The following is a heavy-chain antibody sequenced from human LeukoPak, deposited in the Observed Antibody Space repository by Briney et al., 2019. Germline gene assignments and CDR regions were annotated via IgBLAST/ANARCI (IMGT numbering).Heavy chain of an antibody. CDR2: IYYSGST. V-gene: IGHV4-59*01. CDR3: ATATRYSNYDYYYYYMDV. CDR1: GGSISSYY. J-gene: IGHJ6*03. Sequence: SETLSLTCTVPGGSISSYYWSWIRQPPGKGLEWIGYIYYSGSTNYNPSLKSRVTISVDTSKNQFSLKLSSVTAADTAVYYCATATRYSNYDYYYYYMDVWGKGTTVTVSS. D-gene: IGHD4-11*01.